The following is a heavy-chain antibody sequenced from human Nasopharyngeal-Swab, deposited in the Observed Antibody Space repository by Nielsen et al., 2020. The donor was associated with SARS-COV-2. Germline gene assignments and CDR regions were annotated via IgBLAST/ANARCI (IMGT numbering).Heavy chain of an antibody. D-gene: IGHD6-13*01. CDR3: VIAGAGNNGMDV. Sequence: GGSLRLSCAASGFTFSNYWMSWVRQAPGKGLEWVANIKQDGSEKYYVDSVKGRFTISRDNAKNSLYLQMNSLRGEDTAVYYCVIAGAGNNGMDVWGQGTTVTVSS. CDR2: IKQDGSEK. V-gene: IGHV3-7*01. CDR1: GFTFSNYW. J-gene: IGHJ6*02.